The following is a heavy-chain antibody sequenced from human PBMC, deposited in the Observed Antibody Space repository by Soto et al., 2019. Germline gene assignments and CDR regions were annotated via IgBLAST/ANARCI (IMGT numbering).Heavy chain of an antibody. Sequence: QLQLQESGPGLVKPSETLSLTCSVSGGSISSSSYFWGWTRQPPGKGLEWIGSIYYSGSTYYNPSLKHRFTVSVHTSKNQFSLKLSSVTAAATAVYYCVRHPSDLWFDPWGQGTLVTVSS. CDR2: IYYSGST. D-gene: IGHD2-21*02. J-gene: IGHJ5*02. V-gene: IGHV4-39*01. CDR1: GGSISSSSYF. CDR3: VRHPSDLWFDP.